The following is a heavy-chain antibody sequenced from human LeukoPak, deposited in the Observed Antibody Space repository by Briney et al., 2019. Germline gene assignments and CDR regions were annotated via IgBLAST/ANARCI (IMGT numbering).Heavy chain of an antibody. J-gene: IGHJ6*02. Sequence: PGRSLRLSCAASGFTFSSSPMHWLRQAPGQGLEWVAVLSYDGSIKSYADSVKGRFTISRDTSKNTLYLQMNSLRAEDTAVYYCARDDAFRGVGMDVWGQGTTVTVSS. CDR1: GFTFSSSP. D-gene: IGHD3-16*01. V-gene: IGHV3-30-3*01. CDR2: LSYDGSIK. CDR3: ARDDAFRGVGMDV.